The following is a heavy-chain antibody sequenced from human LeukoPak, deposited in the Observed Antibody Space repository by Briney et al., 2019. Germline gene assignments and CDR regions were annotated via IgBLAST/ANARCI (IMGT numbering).Heavy chain of an antibody. D-gene: IGHD4-17*01. CDR1: GGSISSGGYS. CDR2: IYYSGST. CDR3: ARGAVTLDY. Sequence: SETLSLTCAVSGGSISSGGYSWSWLRQPPGKGLEWIGYIYYSGSTYYNPSLKSRVTISVDTSKNQFSLKLSSVTAADTAVYYCARGAVTLDYWGQGTLVTVSS. V-gene: IGHV4-30-4*07. J-gene: IGHJ4*02.